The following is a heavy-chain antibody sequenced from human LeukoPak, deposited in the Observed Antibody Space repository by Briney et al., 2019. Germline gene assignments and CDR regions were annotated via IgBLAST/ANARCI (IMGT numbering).Heavy chain of an antibody. V-gene: IGHV3-53*01. CDR1: GFTVSSNY. CDR2: IYSGGST. D-gene: IGHD3-9*01. J-gene: IGHJ4*02. Sequence: GGSLRLSCAASGFTVSSNYMSWVRQAPGKGLEWVSVIYSGGSTYYADSVKGRFTISRDNSKNTLYLQMNSLRAEDTAVYYCARDRSDILTGYYIDYWGQGTLVTVSS. CDR3: ARDRSDILTGYYIDY.